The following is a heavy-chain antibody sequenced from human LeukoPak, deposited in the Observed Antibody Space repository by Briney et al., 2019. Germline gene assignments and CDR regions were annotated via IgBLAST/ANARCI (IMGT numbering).Heavy chain of an antibody. V-gene: IGHV1-3*01. J-gene: IGHJ4*02. CDR2: INAGNGNT. D-gene: IGHD6-19*01. CDR1: GYTFTSYA. CDR3: AREEQWLGFDY. Sequence: ASVKVSCKASGYTFTSYAMHWVRQAPGQRLEWMGWINAGNGNTKYSQKFQGRVTITRDTSASTAYMELSSLRSEDTAVYYSAREEQWLGFDYWGQGTLVTVSS.